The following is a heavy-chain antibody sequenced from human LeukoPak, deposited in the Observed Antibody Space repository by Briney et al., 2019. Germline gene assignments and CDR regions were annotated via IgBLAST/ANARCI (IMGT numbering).Heavy chain of an antibody. CDR1: GYTFTMYY. J-gene: IGHJ6*03. D-gene: IGHD1-26*01. V-gene: IGHV1-46*01. Sequence: ASVKVSCKASGYTFTMYYIHWVRQAPGQGLEWMGMINPSDGATTYAQRFQGRVTMTRDMSTTTVYMDLRSLRSEDTAVYFCAREQRGGWSGSWGGLFASYYTYYYMDVWGRGTTVTVSS. CDR2: INPSDGAT. CDR3: AREQRGGWSGSWGGLFASYYTYYYMDV.